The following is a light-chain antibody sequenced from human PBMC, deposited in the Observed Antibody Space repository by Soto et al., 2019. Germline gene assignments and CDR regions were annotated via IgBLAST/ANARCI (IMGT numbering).Light chain of an antibody. CDR2: GAS. Sequence: DIQLTQSPPSLSASVGDRVSLTCRASQTINNYVNWYQQEPGKAPKILIYGASSLRSGVPSRFSGSGFGTEFMLTITSLQPEDFVIYYCQQTYSTPYIFGGGTKLDI. V-gene: IGKV1-39*01. CDR1: QTINNY. J-gene: IGKJ2*01. CDR3: QQTYSTPYI.